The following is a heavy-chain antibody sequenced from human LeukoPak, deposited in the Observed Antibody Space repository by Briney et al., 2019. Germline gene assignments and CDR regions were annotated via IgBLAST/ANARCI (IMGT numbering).Heavy chain of an antibody. J-gene: IGHJ3*02. CDR1: GFSVGVNY. D-gene: IGHD2-8*01. Sequence: GGSLRLSCTASGFSVGVNYISWVRQAPGKGLEWVSIFYIDGRAFHAASVKGRFTMSRDISKNSVDLQMNSLRAEDTAVYFCARDRRRLRGQNGDGDAFDIWGQGTRVTVSS. V-gene: IGHV3-53*01. CDR3: ARDRRRLRGQNGDGDAFDI. CDR2: FYIDGRA.